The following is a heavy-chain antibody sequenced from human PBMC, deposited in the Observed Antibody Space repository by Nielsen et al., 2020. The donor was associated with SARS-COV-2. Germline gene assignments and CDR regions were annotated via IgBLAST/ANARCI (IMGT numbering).Heavy chain of an antibody. CDR1: GFTFSSYG. CDR3: AKNGGDYDFWSGYYTEAY. D-gene: IGHD3-3*01. J-gene: IGHJ4*02. V-gene: IGHV3-33*06. Sequence: GESLKISCAASGFTFSSYGMHWVRQAPGKGLEWVAVIWYDGSNKYYADSVKGRFTISRDNSKNTLYLQMNSLRAEDTAVYYCAKNGGDYDFWSGYYTEAYWGQGTLVTVSS. CDR2: IWYDGSNK.